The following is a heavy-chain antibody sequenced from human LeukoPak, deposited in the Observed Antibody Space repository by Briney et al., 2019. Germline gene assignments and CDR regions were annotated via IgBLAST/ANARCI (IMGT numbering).Heavy chain of an antibody. CDR1: GGTFSSYV. V-gene: IGHV1-69*13. D-gene: IGHD3-22*01. CDR2: IIPIFGTG. J-gene: IGHJ4*02. Sequence: SVTVSCKASGGTFSSYVISWVRQAPGQGLEWMGGIIPIFGTGNYAQKFRGRVTITADESTSTAYMELSSLRSEDMAVYYCARDFVPVYYDSSGYFDYWGQGTLVTVSS. CDR3: ARDFVPVYYDSSGYFDY.